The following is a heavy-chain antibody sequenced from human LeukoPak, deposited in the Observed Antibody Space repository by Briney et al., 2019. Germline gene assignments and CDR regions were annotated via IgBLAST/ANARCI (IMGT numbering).Heavy chain of an antibody. D-gene: IGHD3-10*01. CDR2: IYYSGST. Sequence: SETLSLTCTVSGGSISTGDYYWTWIRQPPGKGLEWNGYIYYSGSTYYNPSLRSRVTISVDTSKNQFSLNLSSVTAADTAVYYCARVGVVRGVLEIWGQGALVTVSS. J-gene: IGHJ4*02. CDR1: GGSISTGDYY. CDR3: ARVGVVRGVLEI. V-gene: IGHV4-30-4*01.